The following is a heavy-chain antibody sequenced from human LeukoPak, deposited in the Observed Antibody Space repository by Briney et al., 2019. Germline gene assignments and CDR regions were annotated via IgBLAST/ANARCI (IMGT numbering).Heavy chain of an antibody. J-gene: IGHJ5*02. Sequence: SETLSLTCAVYGGSFSGYYWSWIRQPPGKGLEWIGEINHSGSTNYNPSLKSRVTISVDTSKNQFSLKLSSVTAADTAVYYCARGVPAIEVVTARNWFDPWGQGTLVTVSS. CDR3: ARGVPAIEVVTARNWFDP. D-gene: IGHD2-21*02. CDR1: GGSFSGYY. CDR2: INHSGST. V-gene: IGHV4-34*01.